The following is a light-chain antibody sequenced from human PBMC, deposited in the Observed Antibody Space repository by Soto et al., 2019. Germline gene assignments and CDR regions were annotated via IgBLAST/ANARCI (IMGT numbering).Light chain of an antibody. V-gene: IGKV1-5*01. J-gene: IGKJ1*01. CDR1: QSISTW. CDR3: QQYSIYPWT. CDR2: DAS. Sequence: DIQITQSPSSLSASVGDRVTITCRASQSISTWLAWYQQKPGKAPKVLIFDASSLESGVPSRFSGSGSATEFTLTISSLQPDDFATYYCQQYSIYPWTFGQGTKVE.